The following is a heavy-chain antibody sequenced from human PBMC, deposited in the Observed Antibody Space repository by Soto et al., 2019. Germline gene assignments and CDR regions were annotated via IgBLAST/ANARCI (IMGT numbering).Heavy chain of an antibody. D-gene: IGHD6-19*01. CDR2: INPNSGGT. CDR1: GYTFTGYS. Sequence: GASVKVSCKASGYTFTGYSMHWVRQAPGQGLEWMGWINPNSGGTNYAQKFQGRVTMTRDTSLSTAYLDLSRLTSDDTAVYYCARGLAVAGPVANDPFNFWGQGTMVTVSS. J-gene: IGHJ3*01. CDR3: ARGLAVAGPVANDPFNF. V-gene: IGHV1-2*02.